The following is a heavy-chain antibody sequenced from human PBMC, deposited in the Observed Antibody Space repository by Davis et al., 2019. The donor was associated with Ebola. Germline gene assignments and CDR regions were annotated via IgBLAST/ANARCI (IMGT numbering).Heavy chain of an antibody. Sequence: GESLKISCAASGFTFSSYSMNWVRQAPGKGLEWVSYISSSSSTIYYADSVKGRFTISRDNSKNTLYLQMNSLRAEDTAVYYCAREVVGHSSGWTYYYYGMDVWGQGTTVTVSS. CDR2: ISSSSSTI. CDR3: AREVVGHSSGWTYYYYGMDV. V-gene: IGHV3-48*01. J-gene: IGHJ6*02. CDR1: GFTFSSYS. D-gene: IGHD6-19*01.